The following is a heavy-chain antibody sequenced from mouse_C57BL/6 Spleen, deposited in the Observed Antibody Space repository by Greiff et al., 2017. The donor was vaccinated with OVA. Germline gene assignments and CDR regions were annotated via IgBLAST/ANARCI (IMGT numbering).Heavy chain of an antibody. CDR3: ASGDDYDDD. V-gene: IGHV3-6*01. CDR1: GYSITSGYY. CDR2: IRYDGST. Sequence: EVQLQQSGPGLVKPSQSLSLTCSVTGYSITSGYYWNWIRQFPGNKLEWMGYIRYDGSTNYNPSLKNRSPITRDTSKNQFFLKLNSVTTEDTATYYCASGDDYDDDWGQGTTLTVSS. J-gene: IGHJ2*01. D-gene: IGHD2-4*01.